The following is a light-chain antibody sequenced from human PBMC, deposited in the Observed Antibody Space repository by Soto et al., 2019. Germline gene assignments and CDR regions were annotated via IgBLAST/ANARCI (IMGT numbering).Light chain of an antibody. CDR3: LQDYNYQWT. CDR1: QSIFSS. CDR2: KAS. V-gene: IGKV1-6*02. J-gene: IGKJ1*01. Sequence: QMTQSPSSLSASVGDRVTITCRSGQSIFSSLNWYQQRPGKAPKLLIYKASTLNSGVPSRFSGSGSGTDFTLTISSLQPEDFATYYCLQDYNYQWTFGQGTKVDIK.